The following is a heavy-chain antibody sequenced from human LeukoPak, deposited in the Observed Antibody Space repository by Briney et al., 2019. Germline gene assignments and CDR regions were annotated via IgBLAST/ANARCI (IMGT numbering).Heavy chain of an antibody. D-gene: IGHD2-15*01. J-gene: IGHJ5*02. V-gene: IGHV1-69*13. Sequence: SVKVSCKASGGTFSSYAIGWVRQAPGQGLEWMGGITPIFGTANYAQKFQGRVTITADESTSTAYMELSSLRSEDTAVYYCAREFMGYCSGGSCFTFDPWGQGTLVTVSS. CDR2: ITPIFGTA. CDR1: GGTFSSYA. CDR3: AREFMGYCSGGSCFTFDP.